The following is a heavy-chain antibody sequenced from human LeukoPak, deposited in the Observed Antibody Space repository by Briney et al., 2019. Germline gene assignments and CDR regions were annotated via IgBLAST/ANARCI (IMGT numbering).Heavy chain of an antibody. Sequence: SVKVSCKASGGTFSSYAISWVRQAPGQGLEWMGGIIPIFGTANYAQKFQGRVTITTDESTSTAYMELSSLRSEDTAVYYCARRLLSITMIDAFDIWGQGTMVTVSS. J-gene: IGHJ3*02. CDR2: IIPIFGTA. CDR1: GGTFSSYA. D-gene: IGHD3-22*01. CDR3: ARRLLSITMIDAFDI. V-gene: IGHV1-69*05.